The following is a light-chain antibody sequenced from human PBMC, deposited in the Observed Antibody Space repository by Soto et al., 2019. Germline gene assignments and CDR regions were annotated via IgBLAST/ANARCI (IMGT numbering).Light chain of an antibody. CDR1: QSLMYSNGYNY. V-gene: IGKV2-28*01. CDR3: MQALQTPPWT. J-gene: IGKJ1*01. CDR2: LGS. Sequence: DIVMTQSPLSLPVTPGEPASISCRSSQSLMYSNGYNYLDWYLQKPGQSPQLLIYLGSNRASGVPDRFSGSGSGTDFTLKISRVEAEDVGVYYCMQALQTPPWTFGQGTKV.